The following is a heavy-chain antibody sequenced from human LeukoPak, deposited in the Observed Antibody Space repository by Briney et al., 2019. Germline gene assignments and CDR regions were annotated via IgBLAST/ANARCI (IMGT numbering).Heavy chain of an antibody. J-gene: IGHJ6*02. CDR2: INSDGSST. Sequence: GGSVRLSCAASGFPFSRYWMHWVRQAPGKGLVWVSRINSDGSSTSYADSVKGRFTISRDNAKNTLYLQMNSLRAEDTAVYYCARDGRRTNYYYYYGMDVWGQGTTVTVSS. CDR1: GFPFSRYW. CDR3: ARDGRRTNYYYYYGMDV. V-gene: IGHV3-74*01. D-gene: IGHD1-1*01.